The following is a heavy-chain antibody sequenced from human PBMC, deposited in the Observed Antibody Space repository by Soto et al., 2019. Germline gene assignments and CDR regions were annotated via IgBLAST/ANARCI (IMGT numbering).Heavy chain of an antibody. CDR2: ISYDGSNK. Sequence: QVQLVESGGGVVQPGRSLRLSCAASGFTFSSYAMHWVRQAPGKGLEWVAVISYDGSNKYYADSVKGRFTISRDNSKNTVYLQMNSLRAEDTAVYYCAREGLVLAATPWFDYWGQGTLVTVSS. CDR1: GFTFSSYA. V-gene: IGHV3-30-3*01. J-gene: IGHJ4*02. D-gene: IGHD2-2*02. CDR3: AREGLVLAATPWFDY.